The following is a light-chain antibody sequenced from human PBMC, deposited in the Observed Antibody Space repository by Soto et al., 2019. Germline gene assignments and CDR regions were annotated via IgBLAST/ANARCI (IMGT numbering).Light chain of an antibody. Sequence: QTVLTQPASVSGSPGQSVTISCAGTSSDVGGYNFVSWYQQHPGKAPQLMIYDVSSRPSGVSNRFSGSKSGNTASLTISGLQAEDEADYYCSSYTCSYTYVFGTGTKLTVL. V-gene: IGLV2-14*03. CDR3: SSYTCSYTYV. J-gene: IGLJ1*01. CDR1: SSDVGGYNF. CDR2: DVS.